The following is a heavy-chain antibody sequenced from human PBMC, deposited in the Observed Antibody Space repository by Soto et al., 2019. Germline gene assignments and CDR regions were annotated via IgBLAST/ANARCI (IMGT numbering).Heavy chain of an antibody. CDR2: IYYSGST. CDR1: GGSISSGDYY. V-gene: IGHV4-30-4*01. J-gene: IGHJ4*02. Sequence: PSETLSLTCTVSGGSISSGDYYWSWIRQPPGKGREWIGYIYYSGSTYYNPSLKSRVTISVDTSKNQFSLKLSSVTAADTAGYYCSRAWLWFGEPPWGQGTLVTVSS. D-gene: IGHD3-10*01. CDR3: SRAWLWFGEPP.